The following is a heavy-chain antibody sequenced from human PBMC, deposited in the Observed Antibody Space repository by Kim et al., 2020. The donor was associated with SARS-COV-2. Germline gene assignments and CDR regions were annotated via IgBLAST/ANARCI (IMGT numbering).Heavy chain of an antibody. V-gene: IGHV3-23*01. D-gene: IGHD2-8*02. CDR1: GFTFSSYA. CDR3: AKVRARLLGYYYYGMDV. Sequence: GGSLRLSCAASGFTFSSYAMSWVRQAPGKALEWVSAISGSGGSTYYADSVKGRFTISRDNSKNTLYLQMNSLRAEDTAVYYCAKVRARLLGYYYYGMDVWGQGPTVTVPS. CDR2: ISGSGGST. J-gene: IGHJ6*02.